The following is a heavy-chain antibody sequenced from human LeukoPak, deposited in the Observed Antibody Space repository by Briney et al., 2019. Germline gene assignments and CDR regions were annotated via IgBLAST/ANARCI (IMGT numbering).Heavy chain of an antibody. J-gene: IGHJ4*02. V-gene: IGHV1-18*01. CDR1: GHNFTSYG. Sequence: ASVKVSYKASGHNFTSYGISWVRQAPGQGLEWMGWISAYNGNTNYAQKLQGRVTMTTDTSTSTAYMELRSLRSDDTAVYYCARDLGSYYDSSGYNDYWGQGTLVAVSS. CDR3: ARDLGSYYDSSGYNDY. CDR2: ISAYNGNT. D-gene: IGHD3-22*01.